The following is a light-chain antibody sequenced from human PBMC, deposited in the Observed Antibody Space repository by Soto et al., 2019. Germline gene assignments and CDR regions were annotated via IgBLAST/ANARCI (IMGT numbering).Light chain of an antibody. CDR1: QSVSSSY. CDR2: GAS. CDR3: QQYGSSPLT. Sequence: EIGLKQSPGTLSLSPGERATLSCRASQSVSSSYLAWYQQKPGQAPRLLIYGASSRATGIPDRFSGSGSGTDFTLTISRLEPEDFAVYYCQQYGSSPLTFGGGTKVEIK. J-gene: IGKJ4*01. V-gene: IGKV3-20*01.